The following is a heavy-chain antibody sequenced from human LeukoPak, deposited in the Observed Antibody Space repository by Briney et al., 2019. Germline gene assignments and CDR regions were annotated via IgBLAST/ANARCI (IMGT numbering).Heavy chain of an antibody. D-gene: IGHD6-13*01. Sequence: SVKVSCKASGGTFSSYAISWVRQAPGQGLEWMGGIIPIFGTANYAQKFQGRVTFTSDDSTSTAYMELSSLRSEDTAVYYCARLKRGIGAAGTSLRGWFDPWCQGTLVTVSS. CDR3: ARLKRGIGAAGTSLRGWFDP. J-gene: IGHJ5*02. CDR2: IIPIFGTA. V-gene: IGHV1-69*13. CDR1: GGTFSSYA.